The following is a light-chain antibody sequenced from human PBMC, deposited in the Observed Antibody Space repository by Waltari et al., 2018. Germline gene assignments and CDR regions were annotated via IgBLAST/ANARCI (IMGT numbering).Light chain of an antibody. V-gene: IGKV4-1*01. Sequence: DIVMTQSPDSLAVSLGDRAPINCNPSQSVLHSSQNKNFLSWYQHKPRQPPKMLIYWASTRQSGVPDRFSGSGSGTDFTLTISGLQAEDVAVYYCQQYYTTPHTFGQGTKLEIK. CDR2: WAS. CDR3: QQYYTTPHT. J-gene: IGKJ2*01. CDR1: QSVLHSSQNKNF.